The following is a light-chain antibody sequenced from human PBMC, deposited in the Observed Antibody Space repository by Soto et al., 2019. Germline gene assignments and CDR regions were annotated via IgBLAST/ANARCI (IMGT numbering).Light chain of an antibody. CDR1: RSDVGGYNY. V-gene: IGLV2-14*01. CDR2: DVS. Sequence: QSALTQPASVSGSPGQSITISCTGTRSDVGGYNYVSWYQQHLGKAPKLMIYDVSNRPSGISNRFSGSKSGNTASLTISGLQTEDEADYYCSSYTRSSSTLVVFGGGTKLTVL. CDR3: SSYTRSSSTLVV. J-gene: IGLJ2*01.